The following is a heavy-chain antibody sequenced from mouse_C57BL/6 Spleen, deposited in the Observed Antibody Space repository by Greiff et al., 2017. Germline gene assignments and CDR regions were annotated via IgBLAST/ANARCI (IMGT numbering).Heavy chain of an antibody. Sequence: QVQLQQSGTELVKPGASVKLSCKASGYTFTSYWMHWVKQRPGQGLEWIGNINPSNGGTNYNEKFKSKATLTVDKSSSTAYMQLSSLTSEDSAVYYCARDDYSNYYAMDYWGQGTSVTVSS. CDR2: INPSNGGT. CDR3: ARDDYSNYYAMDY. J-gene: IGHJ4*01. V-gene: IGHV1-53*01. CDR1: GYTFTSYW. D-gene: IGHD2-5*01.